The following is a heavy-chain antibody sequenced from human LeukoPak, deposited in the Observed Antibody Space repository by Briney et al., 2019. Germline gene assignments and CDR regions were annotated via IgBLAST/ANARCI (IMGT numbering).Heavy chain of an antibody. J-gene: IGHJ4*02. CDR2: ISVDGETA. CDR3: AQGYLSGWYPH. CDR1: GFSVSNSG. D-gene: IGHD6-19*01. Sequence: GGSLRLSCTVSGFSVSNSGMSWVRQAPGKGLELISAISVDGETALYADSVKGRFIISRDNSKNTLYLQMSSLRAEDTAVYYCAQGYLSGWYPHWGQGSLVSVSS. V-gene: IGHV3-23*01.